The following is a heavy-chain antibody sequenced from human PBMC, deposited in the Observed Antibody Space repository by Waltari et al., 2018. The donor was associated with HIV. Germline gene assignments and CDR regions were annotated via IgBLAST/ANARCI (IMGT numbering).Heavy chain of an antibody. CDR1: GYTFTDFA. CDR3: ARLNLKNGHLPSY. V-gene: IGHV7-4-1*02. CDR2: INTETGKP. D-gene: IGHD2-8*01. Sequence: QVQLVQSGSELRTPGASVKVACKTSGYTFTDFALNWVRKAPGQGLQWMGWINTETGKPAYAQDFTGRFVISLDTSVSTTYLQISSLKAEDTAVYYCARLNLKNGHLPSYWGQGTLVTVSS. J-gene: IGHJ4*02.